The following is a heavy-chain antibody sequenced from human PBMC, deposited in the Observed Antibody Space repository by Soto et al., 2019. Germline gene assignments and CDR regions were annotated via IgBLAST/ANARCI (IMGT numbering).Heavy chain of an antibody. CDR2: ISSSSSTI. V-gene: IGHV3-48*01. J-gene: IGHJ3*02. D-gene: IGHD3-22*01. CDR3: ARERARYYYDSSGYYDAFDI. Sequence: GGSLRLSCAASGFTFSSYWMSWVRQAPGKGLEWVSYISSSSSTIYYADSVKGRFTISRDNAKNSLYLQMNSLRAEDTAVYYCARERARYYYDSSGYYDAFDIWGQGTMVTVSS. CDR1: GFTFSSYW.